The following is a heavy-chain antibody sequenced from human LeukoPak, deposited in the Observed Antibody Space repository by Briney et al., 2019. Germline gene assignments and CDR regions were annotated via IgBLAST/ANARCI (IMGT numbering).Heavy chain of an antibody. J-gene: IGHJ4*02. D-gene: IGHD5-18*01. CDR1: GFTFSSYG. CDR3: AKDSGYSYGYYFGY. Sequence: PGGSLRLSCAASGFTFSSYGMHWVRQAPGKGLEWVAVISYDGSNKYYADSVKGRFTISRDNSKNTLYLQMNSLRAEDTAVYYCAKDSGYSYGYYFGYWGQGTLVTVSS. V-gene: IGHV3-30*18. CDR2: ISYDGSNK.